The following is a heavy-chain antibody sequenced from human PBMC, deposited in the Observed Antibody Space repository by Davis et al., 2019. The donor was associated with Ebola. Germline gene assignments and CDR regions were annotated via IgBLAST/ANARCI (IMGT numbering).Heavy chain of an antibody. Sequence: GESLKISCAASGFTFSSYWMHWVRQAPGKGLVWVSRINSDGSSTSYADSVKGRFIISRDNSKNTLYLQMNSLRAEDTAVYYCAKDPRTTRLGAIFDYWGQGTLVTVSS. CDR1: GFTFSSYW. V-gene: IGHV3-74*01. CDR2: INSDGSST. CDR3: AKDPRTTRLGAIFDY. D-gene: IGHD1-26*01. J-gene: IGHJ4*02.